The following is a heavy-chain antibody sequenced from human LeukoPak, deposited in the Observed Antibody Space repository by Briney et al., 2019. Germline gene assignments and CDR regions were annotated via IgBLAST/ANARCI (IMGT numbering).Heavy chain of an antibody. D-gene: IGHD3-10*01. CDR3: ARENYGSGSYGYGMDV. J-gene: IGHJ6*02. Sequence: QPGGSLRLSCAASGFTFSGYAMHWVRQAPGKGLEWVAVISYDGSNKYYADSVKGRFTISRDNSKNTLYLQMNSLRAEDTAVYYCARENYGSGSYGYGMDVWGQGTTVTVSS. CDR2: ISYDGSNK. CDR1: GFTFSGYA. V-gene: IGHV3-30*04.